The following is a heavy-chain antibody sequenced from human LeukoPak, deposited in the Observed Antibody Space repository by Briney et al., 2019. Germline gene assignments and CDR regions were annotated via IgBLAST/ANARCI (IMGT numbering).Heavy chain of an antibody. CDR3: ARAGSTWYFFGY. J-gene: IGHJ4*02. Sequence: PSETLSLTCTVSGGSISSYYWTWIRQPPGKGLECIGYVYYSGSTNYNPSLKSRVTISVDTSKNQFSLKLSSVTAADTAVYYCARAGSTWYFFGYWGQGTLVTVSS. CDR2: VYYSGST. CDR1: GGSISSYY. V-gene: IGHV4-59*08. D-gene: IGHD6-13*01.